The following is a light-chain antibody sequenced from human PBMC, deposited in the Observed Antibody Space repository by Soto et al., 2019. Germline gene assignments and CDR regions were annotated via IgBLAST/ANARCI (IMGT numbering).Light chain of an antibody. CDR1: NSNTGAGYA. Sequence: QAVVTQPPSVSGAPGQRVTISCTGSNSNTGAGYAVHWYQQLPGTAPKLLIHGNTNRPSGVPDRFSGSKSGTSASLAITGLQAEDEADYYCQSYDSTLSAWVFGGGTKVTVL. V-gene: IGLV1-40*01. CDR2: GNT. CDR3: QSYDSTLSAWV. J-gene: IGLJ3*02.